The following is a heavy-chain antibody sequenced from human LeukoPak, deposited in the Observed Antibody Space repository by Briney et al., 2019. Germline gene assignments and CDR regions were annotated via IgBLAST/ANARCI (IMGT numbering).Heavy chain of an antibody. CDR3: AREEQYNMYFDY. CDR1: GCTLTDKY. CDR2: INPNNGDT. Sequence: ASVKVSCKASGCTLTDKYLHWVRQAPGQGLEWMGWINPNNGDTTYAQKFQGRVTMTRDTSISTAYMELSRLTSDDTAVYYCAREEQYNMYFDYWGQGAQVTVSS. D-gene: IGHD1/OR15-1a*01. J-gene: IGHJ4*02. V-gene: IGHV1-2*02.